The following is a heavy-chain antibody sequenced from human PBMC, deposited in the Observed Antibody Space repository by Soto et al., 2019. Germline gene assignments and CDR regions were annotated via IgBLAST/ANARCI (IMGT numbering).Heavy chain of an antibody. Sequence: ASVKVSCKVSGSTLIELSIHWVRQVPGKGLEWMGGFDPEDVKTIYAQKFQGRVTMTEDTSNNTAYMELSSLRSEDTAVYYCAMGYYYDSSGYYRDYYYYGMDVWGQGTTVTVSS. V-gene: IGHV1-24*01. D-gene: IGHD3-22*01. J-gene: IGHJ6*02. CDR2: FDPEDVKT. CDR1: GSTLIELS. CDR3: AMGYYYDSSGYYRDYYYYGMDV.